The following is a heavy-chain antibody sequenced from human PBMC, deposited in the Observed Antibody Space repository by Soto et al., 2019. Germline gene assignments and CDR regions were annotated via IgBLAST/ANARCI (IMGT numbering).Heavy chain of an antibody. Sequence: GGSLRLSCVASGFTFSTYAMSWVRQAPGKGLEWVSTLSRSGTTYYADSVKGRFTISRDNSKNTLYLQMSSLRAEDTAIYYCTREIWGGPLDYWGQGTLVTVSS. D-gene: IGHD3-16*01. J-gene: IGHJ4*02. CDR3: TREIWGGPLDY. CDR1: GFTFSTYA. CDR2: LSRSGTT. V-gene: IGHV3-23*01.